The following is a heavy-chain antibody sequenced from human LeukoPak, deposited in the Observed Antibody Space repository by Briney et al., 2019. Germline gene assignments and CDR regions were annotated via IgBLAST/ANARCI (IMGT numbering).Heavy chain of an antibody. CDR2: ISGSGGST. CDR3: AKDPTYVVRGVSNY. V-gene: IGHV3-23*01. J-gene: IGHJ4*02. CDR1: GFTFSSYA. Sequence: PGGSLRLSCAASGFTFSSYAMSWVRQAPGKGLEWVSVISGSGGSTYYADSVKGRFTISRDNSKNTLYLQMNSLRAEDTAVYYCAKDPTYVVRGVSNYWGQGTLVTVSS. D-gene: IGHD3-10*01.